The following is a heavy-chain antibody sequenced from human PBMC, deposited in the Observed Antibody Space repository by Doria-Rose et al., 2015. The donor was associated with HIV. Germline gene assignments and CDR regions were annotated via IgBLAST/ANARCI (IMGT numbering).Heavy chain of an antibody. J-gene: IGHJ4*02. CDR1: GFTFSYSG. V-gene: IGHV3-30*18. D-gene: IGHD3-10*01. CDR2: ISYDGTNT. Sequence: VQLVESGGGVVQPGGSLRLSCAASGFTFSYSGMHWVRQAPGKGLEWVAAISYDGTNTYSADSVKGRFTISRDNSKNTLYLHMNSLRTEDTAFYYCAKDLRTFTMVQGVISSWGQGTLVTVSS. CDR3: AKDLRTFTMVQGVISS.